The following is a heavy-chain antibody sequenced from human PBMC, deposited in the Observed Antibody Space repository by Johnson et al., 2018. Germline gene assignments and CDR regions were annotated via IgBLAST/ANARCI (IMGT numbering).Heavy chain of an antibody. Sequence: QVQLQESGPGLVKPSETLSLTCTVSGGSIGSYDWTWIRQSPGKGLEWIGKIDYRGTTRYNPSLKSRVTISIDMSKNQFSLKMSSVTAADTAVYYCARDWSSSSCWPHDGIAVWGQGTTVIVSS. D-gene: IGHD2-2*01. CDR3: ARDWSSSSCWPHDGIAV. CDR1: GGSIGSYD. CDR2: IDYRGTT. V-gene: IGHV4-59*01. J-gene: IGHJ6*02.